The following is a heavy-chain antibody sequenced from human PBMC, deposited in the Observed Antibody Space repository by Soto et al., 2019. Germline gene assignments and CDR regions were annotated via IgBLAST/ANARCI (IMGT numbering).Heavy chain of an antibody. J-gene: IGHJ4*02. CDR3: ARDGATLMVEVTTPSFDF. D-gene: IGHD3-22*01. CDR1: GFNFNSYA. V-gene: IGHV3-30-3*01. Sequence: PGGSLRLSCVASGFNFNSYAMHWVRQAPGKGLEWVAVISFDGNDRYYADSVEGRFTISRDNSKSTLYLQMDSLSPEDTATYYCARDGATLMVEVTTPSFDFWGQGSLVTVSS. CDR2: ISFDGNDR.